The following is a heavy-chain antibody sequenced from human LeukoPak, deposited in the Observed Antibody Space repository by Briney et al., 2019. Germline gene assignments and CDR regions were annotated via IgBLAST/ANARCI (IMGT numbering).Heavy chain of an antibody. Sequence: ASVKVSCKASGGTFSSYAISWVRQAPGQGLGWMGRIIPILGIANYAQKFQGRVTITADKSTSTAYMELSSLRSEDTAVYYCARDFTQGGGKNFDYWGQGTLVTVSS. CDR1: GGTFSSYA. D-gene: IGHD2-15*01. J-gene: IGHJ4*02. V-gene: IGHV1-69*04. CDR3: ARDFTQGGGKNFDY. CDR2: IIPILGIA.